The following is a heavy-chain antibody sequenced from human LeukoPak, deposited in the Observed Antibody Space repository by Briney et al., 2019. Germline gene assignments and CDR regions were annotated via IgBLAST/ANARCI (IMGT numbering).Heavy chain of an antibody. CDR1: GYTFTDYS. D-gene: IGHD3-10*01. CDR3: ARDYFGSGRYSPFDP. Sequence: GAXXKVSCKASGYTFTDYSMHWVRQAPGQGLEWMGWISPDSGGTKSAQKFQGRATMTRDTSINTAYMELRSLRSDDTAVYYCARDYFGSGRYSPFDPWGQGTLITVSS. J-gene: IGHJ5*02. V-gene: IGHV1-2*02. CDR2: ISPDSGGT.